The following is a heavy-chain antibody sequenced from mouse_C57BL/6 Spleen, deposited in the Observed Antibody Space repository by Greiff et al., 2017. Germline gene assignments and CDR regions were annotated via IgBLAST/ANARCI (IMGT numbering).Heavy chain of an antibody. CDR2: IWSGGST. Sequence: VKLQESGPGLVQPSQSLSITCTVSGFSLTSYGVHWVRQSPGKGLEWLGVIWSGGSTDYNAAFISRLSISKDNSKSQVFFKMNSLQADDTAIYYCAREDYEYDGSYYYAMDYWGQGTSVTVSS. V-gene: IGHV2-2*01. CDR3: AREDYEYDGSYYYAMDY. CDR1: GFSLTSYG. J-gene: IGHJ4*01. D-gene: IGHD2-4*01.